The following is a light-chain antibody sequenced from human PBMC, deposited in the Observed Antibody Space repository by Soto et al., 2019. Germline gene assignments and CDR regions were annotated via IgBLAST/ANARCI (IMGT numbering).Light chain of an antibody. CDR1: SSDVGDDGF. CDR3: SSYTQRYIWV. J-gene: IGLJ3*02. CDR2: KVS. Sequence: QSALTQPASVAGSPGQSITISSTGTSSDVGDDGFVSWYQQYPGKAPKLMIYKVSNRPSGVSNRFSGSRSDNTASLTISGLQAEDEADYYCSSYTQRYIWVFGGGTKRTVL. V-gene: IGLV2-14*01.